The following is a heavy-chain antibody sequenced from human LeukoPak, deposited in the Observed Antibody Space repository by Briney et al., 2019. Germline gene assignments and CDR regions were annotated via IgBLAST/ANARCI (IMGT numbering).Heavy chain of an antibody. Sequence: ASVKVSCKASGYTFTGYYMHWVRQAPGQGLEWMGWINPNSGGTNYAQKFQGRVTMTRDTSISTAYMELSSLRSEDTAVYYCATSDYYGSGSTGYYYYMDVWGKGTTVTVSS. CDR1: GYTFTGYY. CDR3: ATSDYYGSGSTGYYYYMDV. V-gene: IGHV1-2*02. CDR2: INPNSGGT. J-gene: IGHJ6*03. D-gene: IGHD3-10*01.